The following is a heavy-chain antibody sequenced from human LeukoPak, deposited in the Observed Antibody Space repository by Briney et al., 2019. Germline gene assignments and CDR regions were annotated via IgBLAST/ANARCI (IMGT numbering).Heavy chain of an antibody. CDR1: GFIFSSDF. J-gene: IGHJ4*02. Sequence: GGSLRLSCAASGFIFSSDFMNWVRQAPGKGLEWVSAMNSGGSTFYADSVKGRFIISRDKSRNTLYLQMNSLSVDDTAVYYCTRGGSMVRGVLWGQGTLVTVSS. D-gene: IGHD3-10*01. CDR3: TRGGSMVRGVL. V-gene: IGHV3-53*01. CDR2: MNSGGST.